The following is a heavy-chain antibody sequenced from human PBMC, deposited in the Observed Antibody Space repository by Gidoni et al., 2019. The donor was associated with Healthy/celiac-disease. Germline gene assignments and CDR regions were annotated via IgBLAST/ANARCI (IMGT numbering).Heavy chain of an antibody. D-gene: IGHD6-19*01. CDR1: GGTFRSYA. V-gene: IGHV1-69*01. Sequence: QVQLVQSGAEVTNHGSSVRVSCKASGGTFRSYAISWVRQAPGQGLAWMGGIIPIFGTANYAQKFQGRVTITADESTSTAYMELSSLRSEDTAVYYCARDHGAVAGTHWYFDLWGRGTLVTVSS. CDR3: ARDHGAVAGTHWYFDL. CDR2: IIPIFGTA. J-gene: IGHJ2*01.